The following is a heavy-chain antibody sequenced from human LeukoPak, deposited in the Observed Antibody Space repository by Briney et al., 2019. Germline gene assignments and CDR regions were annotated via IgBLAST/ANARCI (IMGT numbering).Heavy chain of an antibody. D-gene: IGHD6-13*01. CDR3: AKDSVGTFKFIAAAGTENYYYGMDV. J-gene: IGHJ6*02. Sequence: GGSLRLYCAASGFTFSSYAMSWVRQAPGKGLEWVSAISGSGGSTYYADSVKGRFTISRDNSKNTLYLQMNSLRAEDTAVYYCAKDSVGTFKFIAAAGTENYYYGMDVWGQGTTVTVSS. CDR1: GFTFSSYA. CDR2: ISGSGGST. V-gene: IGHV3-23*01.